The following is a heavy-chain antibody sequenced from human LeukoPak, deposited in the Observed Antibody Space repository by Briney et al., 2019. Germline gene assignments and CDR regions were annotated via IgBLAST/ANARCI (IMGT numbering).Heavy chain of an antibody. J-gene: IGHJ4*02. V-gene: IGHV3-64*01. D-gene: IGHD6-13*01. CDR2: ISSNGGST. CDR1: GFTFSSYA. Sequence: PGGSLRLSCAASGFTFSSYAMHWVRQAPGKGLEYVSAISSNGGSTYYANSVKGRFTISRDNAKNSLYLQMNSLRAEDTAVYYWARDDRWYSSSWPGENYFDYWGQGTLVTVSS. CDR3: ARDDRWYSSSWPGENYFDY.